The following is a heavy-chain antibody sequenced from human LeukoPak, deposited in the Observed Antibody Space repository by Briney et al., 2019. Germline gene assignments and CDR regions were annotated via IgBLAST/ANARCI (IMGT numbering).Heavy chain of an antibody. CDR3: ARGRLDCSSTSCYGGDDAFDI. D-gene: IGHD2-2*01. V-gene: IGHV3-7*01. CDR1: GFTFSSYW. Sequence: GGSLRLSCAASGFTFSSYWMSWVRQAPGKGLEWVANIKQGGSEKYYVDSVKGRFTISRDNAKNSLYLKVNSLRAEDTAVYYCARGRLDCSSTSCYGGDDAFDIWGQGTMVTVSS. CDR2: IKQGGSEK. J-gene: IGHJ3*02.